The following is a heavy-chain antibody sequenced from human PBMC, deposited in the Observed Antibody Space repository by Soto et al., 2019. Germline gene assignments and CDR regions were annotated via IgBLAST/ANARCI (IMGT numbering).Heavy chain of an antibody. Sequence: EVQLVESGGGLVQPGRSLRLSCTASGFTFDAYALHWVRQAPGKGLEWVSGITWNSDRVDYASSVKGRFTVSRDNARNSLYIQMNSLRPEDTASYFCAKGLSIAAIDYWGQGTLVTVSS. V-gene: IGHV3-9*01. D-gene: IGHD6-13*01. CDR3: AKGLSIAAIDY. J-gene: IGHJ4*02. CDR1: GFTFDAYA. CDR2: ITWNSDRV.